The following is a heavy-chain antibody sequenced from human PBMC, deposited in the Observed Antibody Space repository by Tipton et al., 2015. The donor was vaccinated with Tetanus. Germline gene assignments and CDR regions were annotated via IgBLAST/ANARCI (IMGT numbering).Heavy chain of an antibody. CDR3: ARDLSPRDSGNPLVGVAATHPDDAFDI. Sequence: SLRLSCAASGFTFSSYSMNWVRQAPGKGLEWVSYISSSSSTIYYADSVKGRFTISRDNAKNSLYLQMNSLRDEDTAVYYCARDLSPRDSGNPLVGVAATHPDDAFDIWGQGTMVTVSS. J-gene: IGHJ3*02. V-gene: IGHV3-48*02. CDR2: ISSSSSTI. D-gene: IGHD2-15*01. CDR1: GFTFSSYS.